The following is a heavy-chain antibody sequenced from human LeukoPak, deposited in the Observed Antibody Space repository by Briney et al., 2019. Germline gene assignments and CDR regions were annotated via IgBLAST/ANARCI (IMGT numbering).Heavy chain of an antibody. V-gene: IGHV5-51*01. D-gene: IGHD2-2*01. CDR1: GYSFTNYW. CDR2: IYPDDSDT. J-gene: IGHJ4*02. Sequence: ASVKVSCEGSGYSFTNYWIGWVRQMPGKGLEWMGIIYPDDSDTRYSPSFQGQVTISADKSIGTAYLQWSSLKASDTAMYYCAIGGDSSTSCYRCFNYWGQGTLVTVSS. CDR3: AIGGDSSTSCYRCFNY.